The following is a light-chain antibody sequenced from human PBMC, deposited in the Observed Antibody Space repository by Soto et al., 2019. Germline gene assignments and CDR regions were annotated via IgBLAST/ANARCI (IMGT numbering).Light chain of an antibody. CDR2: KAS. CDR3: QHYNSYSEA. Sequence: DIQMTQSPSTLSGSVGDRVTITCRASQTSSSWLAWYQQKPGKAPKLLIYKASTLKSGVPSRFSGSGSGTEFTLTISSLQPGDFATYYCQHYNSYSEAFGQGTKVDIK. V-gene: IGKV1-5*03. J-gene: IGKJ1*01. CDR1: QTSSSW.